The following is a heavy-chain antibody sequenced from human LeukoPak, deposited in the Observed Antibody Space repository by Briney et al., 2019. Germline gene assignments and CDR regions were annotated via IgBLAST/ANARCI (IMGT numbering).Heavy chain of an antibody. D-gene: IGHD2-8*02. J-gene: IGHJ4*02. Sequence: ASVKVSCKASGYTFTSYYMHWVRQAPGQGLEWMGIINPSGGSTSYAQKFQGRVTMTRDTSTSTAYMELRSLRSDDTAVYYCARVWWGSYYFDYWGQGTLVTVSS. CDR2: INPSGGST. CDR1: GYTFTSYY. CDR3: ARVWWGSYYFDY. V-gene: IGHV1-46*01.